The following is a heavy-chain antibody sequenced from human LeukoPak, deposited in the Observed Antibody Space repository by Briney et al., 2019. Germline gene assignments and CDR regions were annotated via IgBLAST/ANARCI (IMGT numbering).Heavy chain of an antibody. CDR1: GGSISSSNW. J-gene: IGHJ3*02. D-gene: IGHD3-10*01. CDR2: IFYRGGT. CDR3: AKSNGYGLVDI. V-gene: IGHV4-28*01. Sequence: SGTLSLTCAVSGGSISSSNWWGWIRQPPGKGLEWIGNIFYRGGTYYSPSLKSRVTISLDTSRNQFSLNLNSVTAADTAVYYCAKSNGYGLVDIWGQGTMVTVSS.